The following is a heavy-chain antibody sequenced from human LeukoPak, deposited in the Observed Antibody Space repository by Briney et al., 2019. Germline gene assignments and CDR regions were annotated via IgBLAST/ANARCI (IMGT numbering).Heavy chain of an antibody. CDR2: IWYDGSDE. CDR1: KFIVSDYG. V-gene: IGHV3-30*02. J-gene: IGHJ4*02. CDR3: AKGGGELGSGSLDY. Sequence: GGSLRLSCAASKFIVSDYGMHWVRQAPGKGLEWVAFIWYDGSDEYYADSVKGRFTISRDNSKNTLYLQMNSLTTEDTAVYYCAKGGGELGSGSLDYWGQGTLVTVSS. D-gene: IGHD3-10*01.